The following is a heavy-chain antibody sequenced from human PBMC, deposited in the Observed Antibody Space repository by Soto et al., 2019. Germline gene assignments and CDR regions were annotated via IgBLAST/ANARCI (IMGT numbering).Heavy chain of an antibody. J-gene: IGHJ5*02. Sequence: SETLSLTCTVSGGSISSSSYYWGWIRQPPGKGLEWIGSIYYSGSTYYNPSLKSRVTISVDTSKNQFSLKLSSVTAADTAVYYCAGLFLWFGEFYWFDPWGQGTLVTVSS. V-gene: IGHV4-39*01. D-gene: IGHD3-10*01. CDR1: GGSISSSSYY. CDR2: IYYSGST. CDR3: AGLFLWFGEFYWFDP.